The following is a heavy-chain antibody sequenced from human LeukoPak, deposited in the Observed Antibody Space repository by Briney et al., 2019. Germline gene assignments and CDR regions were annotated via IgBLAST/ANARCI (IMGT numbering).Heavy chain of an antibody. D-gene: IGHD3-10*01. CDR3: ARANGGGSGSYYNKSPAFDP. CDR1: GYTFTSYY. CDR2: INPSGGST. J-gene: IGHJ5*02. V-gene: IGHV1-46*01. Sequence: ASVKFSCKASGYTFTSYYMHWVRQAPGQGLEWMGIINPSGGSTSYAQKFQGRVTMTRDTSTSTVYMELSSLRSEDTAVYYCARANGGGSGSYYNKSPAFDPWGQGTLVTVSS.